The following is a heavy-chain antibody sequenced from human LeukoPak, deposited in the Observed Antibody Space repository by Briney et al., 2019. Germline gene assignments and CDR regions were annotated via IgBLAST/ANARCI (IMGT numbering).Heavy chain of an antibody. CDR1: GFTFSSYA. Sequence: SGGSLRLSCAASGFTFSSYAMHWVRQAPGKGLEWVAVISYDGSNKYYADSVKGRFTISRDNAKNSLYLQMNSLRAEDTAVYYCARGIAEIDYWGQGTLVTVSS. D-gene: IGHD1-14*01. CDR2: ISYDGSNK. J-gene: IGHJ4*02. V-gene: IGHV3-30*04. CDR3: ARGIAEIDY.